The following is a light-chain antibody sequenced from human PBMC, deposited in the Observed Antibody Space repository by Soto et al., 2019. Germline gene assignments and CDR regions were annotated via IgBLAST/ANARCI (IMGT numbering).Light chain of an antibody. CDR1: QSVLLSSNNKNY. CDR3: QQFYGTPLT. CDR2: WAS. Sequence: DIVMTQSPDSLAVSLGERATINCKSSQSVLLSSNNKNYLAWYQQKPGQPPKLLIYWASTRKSGVPDRFSGSGSGTDFTLTISSLQAEDVAVYYCQQFYGTPLTFGGGTKVEIK. V-gene: IGKV4-1*01. J-gene: IGKJ4*01.